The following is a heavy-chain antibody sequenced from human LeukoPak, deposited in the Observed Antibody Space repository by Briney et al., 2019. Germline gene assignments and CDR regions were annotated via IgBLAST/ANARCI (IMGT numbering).Heavy chain of an antibody. J-gene: IGHJ4*02. CDR2: IYYSGST. Sequence: SETLSLTCTVSGGSISSYYWSWIRQPPGKGLEWIGYIYYSGSTNYNPSLKSRVTISVDTSKNQFFLKLSSVTAADTAVYYCAREGGFYRPLDYSGQGTLVTVSS. V-gene: IGHV4-59*01. D-gene: IGHD3-3*01. CDR3: AREGGFYRPLDY. CDR1: GGSISSYY.